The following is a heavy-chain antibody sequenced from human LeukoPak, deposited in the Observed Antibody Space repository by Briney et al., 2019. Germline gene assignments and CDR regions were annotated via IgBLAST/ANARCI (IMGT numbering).Heavy chain of an antibody. CDR2: INTNTGNP. Sequence: GASVKVSCKASGDTFTNYAINWVRQAPGQGLEWMGWINTNTGNPTYAQGFTGRFVFSLDTSVSTAYLQISSLKAEDTALYYCARMTTVTTDAFDIWGQGTMVTVSS. CDR1: GDTFTNYA. V-gene: IGHV7-4-1*02. D-gene: IGHD4-17*01. J-gene: IGHJ3*02. CDR3: ARMTTVTTDAFDI.